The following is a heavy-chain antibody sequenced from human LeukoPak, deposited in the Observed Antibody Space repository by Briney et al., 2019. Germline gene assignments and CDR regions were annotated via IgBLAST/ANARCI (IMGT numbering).Heavy chain of an antibody. CDR2: IYHSGST. D-gene: IGHD3-22*01. Sequence: SETLSLTCTVSGYSISSGYYWVWIRQSPWKGLEWIGSIYHSGSTYYNPSLKSRVTISVDMSKNQFSLKLSSVTAADTAVYYCARSYDSSGYPSWGQGTLVTVSS. CDR1: GYSISSGYY. J-gene: IGHJ4*02. V-gene: IGHV4-38-2*02. CDR3: ARSYDSSGYPS.